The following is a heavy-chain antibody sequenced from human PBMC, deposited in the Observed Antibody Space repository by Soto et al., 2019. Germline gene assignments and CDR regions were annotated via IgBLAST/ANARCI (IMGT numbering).Heavy chain of an antibody. V-gene: IGHV3-23*01. CDR3: AKDRKGSYCSGGTCYSFDY. Sequence: EVQLLESGGGLVQPGGSLRLSCAASGFTLGTYVMTWVRQAPGKGLEWVSAISGSGGSTNYADPVKGRFTISRDNTKNTQYLQMNSLRVADTAVYYCAKDRKGSYCSGGTCYSFDYWGQGTLVTVPS. CDR2: ISGSGGST. D-gene: IGHD2-15*01. J-gene: IGHJ4*02. CDR1: GFTLGTYV.